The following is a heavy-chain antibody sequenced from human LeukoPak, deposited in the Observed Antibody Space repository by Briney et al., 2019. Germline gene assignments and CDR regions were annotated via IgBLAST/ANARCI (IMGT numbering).Heavy chain of an antibody. J-gene: IGHJ3*02. D-gene: IGHD1-14*01. Sequence: LEWIGYIYYSGSTYYNPSLKSRVTISVDTSKNQFSLKLSSVTAADTAVYYCARRNRGAFDIWGRGTMVTVSS. CDR2: IYYSGST. V-gene: IGHV4-39*01. CDR3: ARRNRGAFDI.